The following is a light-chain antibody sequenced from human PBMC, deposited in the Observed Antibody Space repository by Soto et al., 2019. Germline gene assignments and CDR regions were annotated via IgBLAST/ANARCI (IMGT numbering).Light chain of an antibody. CDR1: QSVSSSY. CDR3: QHYNNWPLT. J-gene: IGKJ4*01. CDR2: HTS. Sequence: EIVLAQSPGTLSLSPGERATLSCRASQSVSSSYLSWYHQKPGQAPRLLIYHTSTRATGIPARFSGSGSGTEFTLTIGSLQSEDSAVYYCQHYNNWPLTFGGGTKVDIK. V-gene: IGKV3-15*01.